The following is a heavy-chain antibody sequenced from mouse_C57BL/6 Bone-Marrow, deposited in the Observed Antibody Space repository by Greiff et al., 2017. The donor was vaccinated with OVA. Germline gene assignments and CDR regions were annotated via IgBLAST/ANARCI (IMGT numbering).Heavy chain of an antibody. CDR2: IWGGGST. Sequence: VKLVESGPGLVAPSQSLSITCTVSGFSLTSYGVDWVRQPPGKGLEWLGVIWGGGSTNYNSALMSRLSISKDNSKSQVFLKMNRLQTDDTAMYYCAKRNPSYSNYVSYAMDYWGQGTSVTVSS. V-gene: IGHV2-9*01. CDR1: GFSLTSYG. D-gene: IGHD2-5*01. J-gene: IGHJ4*01. CDR3: AKRNPSYSNYVSYAMDY.